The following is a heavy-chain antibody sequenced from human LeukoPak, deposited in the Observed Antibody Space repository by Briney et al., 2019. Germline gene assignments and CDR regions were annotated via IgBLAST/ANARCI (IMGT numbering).Heavy chain of an antibody. CDR1: GFTFSSDA. Sequence: GGSLRLSCAVSGFTFSSDAMSWVRQAPGKGLEWVSSISDSGGSSYYADSVKGRFTISRDTSKNTLDLQMNSLRAEDTAIYYCAKGDGDFPLDHWGQGTLVTVSS. V-gene: IGHV3-23*01. J-gene: IGHJ4*02. D-gene: IGHD4-17*01. CDR2: ISDSGGSS. CDR3: AKGDGDFPLDH.